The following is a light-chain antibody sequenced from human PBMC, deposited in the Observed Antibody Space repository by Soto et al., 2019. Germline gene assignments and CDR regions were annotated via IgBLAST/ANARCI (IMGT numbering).Light chain of an antibody. J-gene: IGKJ1*01. CDR2: KAS. CDR3: QQYHRYSP. Sequence: DIKMNQSPSTLSASVGDRVTITCRASQSISSWLAWYQQKPGKAPKILIYKASSLESGVPSRFSGSASGTEFTLTISSLESDDFATYYCQQYHRYSPFGQATMV. V-gene: IGKV1-5*03. CDR1: QSISSW.